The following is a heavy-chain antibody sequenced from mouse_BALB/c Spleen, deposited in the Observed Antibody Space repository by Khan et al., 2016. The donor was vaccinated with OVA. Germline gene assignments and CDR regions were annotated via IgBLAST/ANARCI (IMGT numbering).Heavy chain of an antibody. D-gene: IGHD4-1*01. CDR3: ARANFLAWFAY. CDR2: IWAGGST. J-gene: IGHJ3*01. Sequence: QVQLKDSGPGLVAPSQSLSITCTVSGFSLTNYGVHWVRQPPGKGLEWLGVIWAGGSTNYNSALMSRLSISKDNSKSQVFLKMNSLLTDDTAMYYCARANFLAWFAYWGQGTLVTVSA. V-gene: IGHV2-9*02. CDR1: GFSLTNYG.